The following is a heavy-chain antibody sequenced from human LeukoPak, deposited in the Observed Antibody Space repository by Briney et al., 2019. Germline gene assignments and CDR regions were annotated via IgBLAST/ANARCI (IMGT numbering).Heavy chain of an antibody. D-gene: IGHD3-10*01. CDR1: GFTFSSYW. CDR2: IKQDGSEK. V-gene: IGHV3-7*01. J-gene: IGHJ3*02. Sequence: PGGSLRLSCAASGFTFSSYWMSWVRQAPGKGLEWVANIKQDGSEKYYVDSVKGRFTISRDNAKNSLYLQMNSLRAEDTAVYYCARARGFTMVRGAFDIWDQGTMVTVSS. CDR3: ARARGFTMVRGAFDI.